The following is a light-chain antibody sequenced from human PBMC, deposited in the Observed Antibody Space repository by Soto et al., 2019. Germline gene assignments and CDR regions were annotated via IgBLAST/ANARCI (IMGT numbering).Light chain of an antibody. CDR1: QSVSSSF. Sequence: EIVLTQSPGTLSLSPGERATLSRRASQSVSSSFLAWYQQRPGQAPRLLIFGASYRATGIPDRFSGSGSGTDFTLTISRLEHEDFAVYYCQHYGNSPPEYTFGPGTNVDSK. J-gene: IGKJ3*01. CDR2: GAS. V-gene: IGKV3-20*01. CDR3: QHYGNSPPEYT.